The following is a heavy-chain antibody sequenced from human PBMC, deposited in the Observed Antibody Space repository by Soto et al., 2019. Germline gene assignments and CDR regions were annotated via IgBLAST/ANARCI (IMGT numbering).Heavy chain of an antibody. Sequence: SEARCVTCTVSGGSISRGSYSGGWIRQHPGPGLEWIGTFYYSGSTYYNPSLERRVTISVDTSKNQFSLKVSSVTAADTAVYYCARLGGYCTITSCYGYYGMDVWGQGTTVT. D-gene: IGHD2-2*01. CDR3: ARLGGYCTITSCYGYYGMDV. J-gene: IGHJ6*02. CDR2: FYYSGST. CDR1: GGSISRGSYS. V-gene: IGHV4-39*01.